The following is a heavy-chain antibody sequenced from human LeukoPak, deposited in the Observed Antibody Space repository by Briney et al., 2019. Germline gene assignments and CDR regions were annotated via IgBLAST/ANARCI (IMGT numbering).Heavy chain of an antibody. CDR1: GFTFSSYA. CDR2: ISGSGGST. D-gene: IGHD6-13*01. V-gene: IGHV3-23*01. Sequence: GGSLRLSCAASGFTFSSYAMSWARQAPGKGLEWVSAISGSGGSTYYADSVKGRFTISRDNSKSTLYLQMNSLRAEDTAVYYCARPTLSSWYSHFDYWGQGTLVTVSS. J-gene: IGHJ4*02. CDR3: ARPTLSSWYSHFDY.